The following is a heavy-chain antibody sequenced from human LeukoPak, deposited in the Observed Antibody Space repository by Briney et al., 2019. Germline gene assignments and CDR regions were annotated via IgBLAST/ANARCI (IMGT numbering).Heavy chain of an antibody. D-gene: IGHD1-1*01. CDR1: GYTFTNYD. CDR3: ARGRSPGTSMEYYYYMDV. Sequence: ASVKVSCKASGYTFTNYDINWVRQAIGQGLEWMGWMNPNSGTTGYAQKFLGRVTITRNTSISTTYMELSSLRSEDTAVYYCARGRSPGTSMEYYYYMDVWGKGTTVTVSS. J-gene: IGHJ6*03. V-gene: IGHV1-8*03. CDR2: MNPNSGTT.